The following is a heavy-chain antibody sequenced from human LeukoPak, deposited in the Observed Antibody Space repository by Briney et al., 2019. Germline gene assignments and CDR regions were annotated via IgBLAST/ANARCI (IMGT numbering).Heavy chain of an antibody. CDR1: GFTFSSYA. J-gene: IGHJ4*02. Sequence: LRLSCAASGFTFSSYAMHWIRQPPGKGLEWIGYIYYSGSTNYNPSLKSRVTISVDTSKNQFSLKLSSVTAADTAVYYCARHSYYYGSGFDYWGQGTLVTVSS. CDR3: ARHSYYYGSGFDY. V-gene: IGHV4-59*08. D-gene: IGHD3-10*01. CDR2: IYYSGST.